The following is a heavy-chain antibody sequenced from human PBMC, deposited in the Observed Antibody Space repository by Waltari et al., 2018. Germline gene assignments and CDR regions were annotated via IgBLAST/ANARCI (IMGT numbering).Heavy chain of an antibody. D-gene: IGHD1-26*01. CDR1: GYSFTSYW. CDR2: IYPGDSDT. CDR3: ASPWVGATGSVDAFDI. Sequence: EVQLVQSGAEVKKPGESLKISCKGSGYSFTSYWIGWVRQMPGKGLEWMGIIYPGDSDTRYSPSCQGQVTISADKSISTAYLQWSSLKASDTAMYYCASPWVGATGSVDAFDIWGQGTMVTVSS. J-gene: IGHJ3*02. V-gene: IGHV5-51*01.